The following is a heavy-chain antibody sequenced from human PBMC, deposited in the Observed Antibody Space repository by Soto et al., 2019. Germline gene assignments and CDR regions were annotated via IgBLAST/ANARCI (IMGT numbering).Heavy chain of an antibody. Sequence: GLFGTGGSLRLSCAASGFTFSDHYMDWVRQAPGMGLEWVGRTRNKANSYTTEYAASVKGRFTISRDDSKNSLYLQMNSLKTEDTAVYYCARGSHSIAVAATGDYYYGMDVWGQGTTVTVSS. V-gene: IGHV3-72*01. D-gene: IGHD6-19*01. CDR1: GFTFSDHY. CDR2: TRNKANSYTT. CDR3: ARGSHSIAVAATGDYYYGMDV. J-gene: IGHJ6*02.